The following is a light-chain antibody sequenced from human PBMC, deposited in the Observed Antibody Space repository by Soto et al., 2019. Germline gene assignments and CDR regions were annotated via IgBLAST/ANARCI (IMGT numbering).Light chain of an antibody. CDR3: LYYDSSLTVVL. J-gene: IGLJ2*01. CDR1: NSNIGAGYD. CDR2: GST. Sequence: QSVLTQPPSVSGATGQRVTISCTGSNSNIGAGYDVNWYQQLPGLVPKLLIYGSTRRPSGVPERFSGSKSDTSASLAITGLQAEDEAHYYCLYYDSSLTVVLFGGGTKVTVL. V-gene: IGLV1-40*01.